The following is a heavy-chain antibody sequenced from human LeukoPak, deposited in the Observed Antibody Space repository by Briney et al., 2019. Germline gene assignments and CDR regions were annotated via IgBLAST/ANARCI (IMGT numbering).Heavy chain of an antibody. CDR3: ARSGRGTYYYLYL. D-gene: IGHD5-12*01. J-gene: IGHJ4*02. Sequence: ASVKVSCKASGYTFTSYGISWVRQAPGQGLEWMGWISGYNGNTNYAQKFLGRVSMTADTATSTAYMELRSLTSDDTAMYYCARSGRGTYYYLYLWGQGTLVTVSS. CDR1: GYTFTSYG. CDR2: ISGYNGNT. V-gene: IGHV1-18*01.